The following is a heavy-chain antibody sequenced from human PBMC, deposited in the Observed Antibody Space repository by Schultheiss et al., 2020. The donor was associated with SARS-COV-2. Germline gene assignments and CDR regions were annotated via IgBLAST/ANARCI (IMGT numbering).Heavy chain of an antibody. Sequence: GESLKISCAASGFTFSSYAMHWVRQAPGKGLEWVAVISYDGSNKYYADSVKGRFTISRDNSKNTLYLQMNSLRAEDTAVYYCAKWGGGYYFDYWGQGTLVNVSS. J-gene: IGHJ4*02. CDR3: AKWGGGYYFDY. CDR1: GFTFSSYA. CDR2: ISYDGSNK. V-gene: IGHV3-30-3*02. D-gene: IGHD3-10*01.